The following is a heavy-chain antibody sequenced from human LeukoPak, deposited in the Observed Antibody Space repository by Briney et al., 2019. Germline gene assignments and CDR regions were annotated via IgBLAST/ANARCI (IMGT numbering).Heavy chain of an antibody. CDR2: IIPMFGTA. Sequence: SVKVSCKASGGTFSSYAISWVRQAPGQGLEWMGGIIPMFGTANYAQKFQGRVTITTEESTSTAYMELSSLGSEDTAMYYCARVFARGGEISGSYYYYWGQGTLVTVSP. D-gene: IGHD1-26*01. CDR1: GGTFSSYA. CDR3: ARVFARGGEISGSYYYY. V-gene: IGHV1-69*05. J-gene: IGHJ4*02.